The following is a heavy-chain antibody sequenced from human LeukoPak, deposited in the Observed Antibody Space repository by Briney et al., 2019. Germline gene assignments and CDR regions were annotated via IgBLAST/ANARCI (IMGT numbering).Heavy chain of an antibody. CDR2: ISSSGFTV. D-gene: IGHD3-10*01. CDR3: ARENMVRGIIISPAPYFDY. Sequence: GGSLRLSCAASGFTFSSCEMNWVRQAPGKGLEWVSYISSSGFTVYYADSVKGRFTISRDNAKNSLYLQMNSLRAEDTAVYYCARENMVRGIIISPAPYFDYWGQGTLVTVSS. CDR1: GFTFSSCE. J-gene: IGHJ4*02. V-gene: IGHV3-48*03.